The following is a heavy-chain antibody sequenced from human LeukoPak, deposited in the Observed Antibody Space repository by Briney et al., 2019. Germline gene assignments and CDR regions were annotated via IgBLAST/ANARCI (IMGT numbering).Heavy chain of an antibody. CDR1: GFSLSTNGVG. D-gene: IGHD4-11*01. CDR3: AHRRTTVARSSFFDY. J-gene: IGHJ4*02. CDR2: IYWDDDK. Sequence: ESGPTLVKPTQTLTLTCTFSGFSLSTNGVGVAWIRQPPGEALEWLALIYWDDDKRYSPSLKSRLTITKDTSKNQVVLKMTNMDPLVTATYYCAHRRTTVARSSFFDYWGQGALVTVSS. V-gene: IGHV2-5*02.